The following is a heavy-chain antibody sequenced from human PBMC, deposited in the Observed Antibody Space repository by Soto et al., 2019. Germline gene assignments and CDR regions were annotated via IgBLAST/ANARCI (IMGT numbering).Heavy chain of an antibody. CDR3: ARAPYNWKRFGLGL. D-gene: IGHD1-20*01. Sequence: QVQLVQSGAEVKKPGASMKVSCKSSGYTFTSYYMHWVRQAPGQGLEWMGIINPSGGRTSYAQKFLGRVTMTRDTSTSTVYMELSSLRSEDTAVYYCARAPYNWKRFGLGLWGQGTLVTVSS. CDR2: INPSGGRT. CDR1: GYTFTSYY. J-gene: IGHJ4*02. V-gene: IGHV1-46*01.